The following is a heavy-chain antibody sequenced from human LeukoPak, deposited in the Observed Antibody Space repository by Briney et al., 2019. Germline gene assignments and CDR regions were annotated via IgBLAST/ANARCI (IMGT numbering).Heavy chain of an antibody. Sequence: GGSLRLSCAASGFTFSSYSMNWVRQAPGKGLEWVSYISSSSSTTYYADSVKGRFTISRDNAKNSLYLQMNSLRDEDTAVYYCARDLGPGYCSSTSCPSYYYYGMDVWGQGTTVTVSS. CDR2: ISSSSSTT. CDR3: ARDLGPGYCSSTSCPSYYYYGMDV. CDR1: GFTFSSYS. D-gene: IGHD2-2*01. V-gene: IGHV3-48*02. J-gene: IGHJ6*02.